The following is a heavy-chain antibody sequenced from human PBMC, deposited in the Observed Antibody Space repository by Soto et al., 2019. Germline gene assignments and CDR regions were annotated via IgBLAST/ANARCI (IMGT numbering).Heavy chain of an antibody. V-gene: IGHV3-11*01. CDR2: ISGSGSHI. Sequence: QVTLVESGGSLVKPGGSLRLSCAASGFTFSDYYMTWIRQAPGKGLEWVSYISGSGSHIYYADSMKGRFTISRDNAKNALYLQMNSLRAEDTAVYYSGRGGSNWSSRRDDYWGQGTLVTVSS. CDR3: GRGGSNWSSRRDDY. D-gene: IGHD1-20*01. J-gene: IGHJ4*02. CDR1: GFTFSDYY.